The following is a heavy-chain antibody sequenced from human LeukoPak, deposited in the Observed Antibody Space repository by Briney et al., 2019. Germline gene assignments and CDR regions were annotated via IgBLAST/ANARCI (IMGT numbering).Heavy chain of an antibody. CDR3: ARGRDNYGYLAWFDY. Sequence: PSETLSLTCAVYGGSFSGCYWSWIRQPPGKGLEWIGEINHSGSTNYNPSLKSRVTISVDTSKNQFSLKLSSVTAADTAVYYCARGRDNYGYLAWFDYWGQGTLVTVSS. D-gene: IGHD5-24*01. CDR1: GGSFSGCY. J-gene: IGHJ4*02. V-gene: IGHV4-34*01. CDR2: INHSGST.